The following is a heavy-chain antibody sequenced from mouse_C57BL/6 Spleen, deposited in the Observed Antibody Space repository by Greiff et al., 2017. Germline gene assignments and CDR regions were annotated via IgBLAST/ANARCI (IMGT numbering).Heavy chain of an antibody. D-gene: IGHD2-10*02. V-gene: IGHV5-6*01. J-gene: IGHJ4*01. CDR2: ISSGCSYT. CDR3: AREYGNSHNYAMDY. CDR1: GFTFCRYG. Sequence: DVQGVESGGALVKPGGSLKLSCAASGFTFCRYGMSWVGQTPDKRLEWFATISSGCSYTYYPDSVKGRFTISRDNAKNTLYLQMSRLKSEDTAMYYCAREYGNSHNYAMDYWGKGTSVTVSS.